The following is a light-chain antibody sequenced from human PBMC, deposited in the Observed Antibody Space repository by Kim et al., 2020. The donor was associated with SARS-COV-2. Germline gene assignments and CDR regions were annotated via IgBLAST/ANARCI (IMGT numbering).Light chain of an antibody. CDR3: HSPDSSGNHLV. CDR2: GKN. V-gene: IGLV3-19*01. Sequence: SSELTQDPAVSVALGQTVRITCQGDSLRTYYASWYQQKPGQAPVLVIYGKNNRPSGIPDRFSGSSSGNTASLTITGTQAEDEADYYCHSPDSSGNHLVFG. J-gene: IGLJ3*02. CDR1: SLRTYY.